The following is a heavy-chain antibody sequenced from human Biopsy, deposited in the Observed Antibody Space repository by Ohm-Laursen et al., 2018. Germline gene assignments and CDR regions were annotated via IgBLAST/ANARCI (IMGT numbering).Heavy chain of an antibody. V-gene: IGHV1-2*02. Sequence: SVKVSCKASGYTSTDSYMHWVRQAPGQGLEWMGWINPNSGGTNYAQKFQGRVTMTRDTSMSTAYMELNRLRSDDTAVYYCARGGLNYWYFDLWGRGTLATVSS. CDR2: INPNSGGT. CDR1: GYTSTDSY. D-gene: IGHD1-26*01. CDR3: ARGGLNYWYFDL. J-gene: IGHJ2*01.